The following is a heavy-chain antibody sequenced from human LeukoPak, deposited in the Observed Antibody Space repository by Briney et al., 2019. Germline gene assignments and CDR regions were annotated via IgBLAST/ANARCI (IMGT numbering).Heavy chain of an antibody. D-gene: IGHD5-18*01. Sequence: PGRSLRLSCAASGFTFDDYAMHWVRQAPGRGLEWVSTINWNSGSIGCADSVKGRFTISRDNAKNSLYLQMNSLRAEDTALYYCAKDSTAMVTGTFDYWGQGTLVTVSS. J-gene: IGHJ4*02. V-gene: IGHV3-9*01. CDR3: AKDSTAMVTGTFDY. CDR2: INWNSGSI. CDR1: GFTFDDYA.